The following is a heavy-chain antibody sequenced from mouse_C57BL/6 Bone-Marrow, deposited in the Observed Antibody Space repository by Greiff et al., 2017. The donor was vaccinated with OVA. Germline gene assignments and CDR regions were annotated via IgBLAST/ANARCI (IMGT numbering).Heavy chain of an antibody. CDR3: ARSGDYYGPYAMDY. D-gene: IGHD1-1*01. CDR1: GYTFTSYW. CDR2: IDPSDSYT. Sequence: QVQLKESGAELVMPGASVKLSCKASGYTFTSYWMHWVKQRPGQGLEWIGEIDPSDSYTNYNQKFKGKSTLTVDKSSSTAYMQLSSLTSEDSAVYYCARSGDYYGPYAMDYWGQGTSVTVSS. V-gene: IGHV1-69*01. J-gene: IGHJ4*01.